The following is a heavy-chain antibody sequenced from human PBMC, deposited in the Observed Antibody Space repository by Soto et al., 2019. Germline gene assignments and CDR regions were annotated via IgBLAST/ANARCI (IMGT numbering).Heavy chain of an antibody. CDR3: ARYYYDSSGYYSLIWFDP. J-gene: IGHJ5*02. D-gene: IGHD3-22*01. CDR1: GGSVSSGSYY. CDR2: IYYSGST. Sequence: SETLSLTCTVSGGSVSSGSYYWSWIRQPPGKGLEWIGYIYYSGSTNYNPSLKSRVTISVDTFKNQFSLKLSSVTAADTAVYYCARYYYDSSGYYSLIWFDPWGQGTLVTVSS. V-gene: IGHV4-61*01.